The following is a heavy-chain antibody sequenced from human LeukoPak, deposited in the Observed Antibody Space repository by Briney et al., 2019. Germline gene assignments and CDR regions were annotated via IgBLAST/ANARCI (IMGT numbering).Heavy chain of an antibody. CDR2: IYTSGST. J-gene: IGHJ4*02. Sequence: SETLSLTCTVSGGSISSGSYYWSWIRQPAGKGLEWIGRIYTSGSTNYNPSLKSRVTISVDTSKNQFSLKLSSVTAADTAVYYCVRGNWNYVNDYWGQGTLVTVSS. D-gene: IGHD1-7*01. CDR3: VRGNWNYVNDY. V-gene: IGHV4-61*02. CDR1: GGSISSGSYY.